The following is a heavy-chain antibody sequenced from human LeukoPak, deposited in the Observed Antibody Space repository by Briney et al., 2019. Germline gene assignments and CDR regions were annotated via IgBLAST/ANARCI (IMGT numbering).Heavy chain of an antibody. CDR2: INHSGST. J-gene: IGHJ1*01. Sequence: SETLSLTCAVYGGSFSGYYWSWIRQPPGKGLDWIGEINHSGSTNYNPSLKSRVTISVDTSKNQFSLKLSPETAADTAVYYCARVYSSSWYTSEYFQHWGQGTLVTFSS. CDR3: ARVYSSSWYTSEYFQH. V-gene: IGHV4-34*01. D-gene: IGHD6-13*01. CDR1: GGSFSGYY.